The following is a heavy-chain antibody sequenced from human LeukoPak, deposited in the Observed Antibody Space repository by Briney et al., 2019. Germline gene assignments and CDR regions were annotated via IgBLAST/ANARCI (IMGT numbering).Heavy chain of an antibody. CDR2: IIPIFGTA. Sequence: SVKVSCKVSGYTLTELSMHWVRQAPGQGLEWMGGIIPIFGTANYAQKFQGRVTITADESTSTAYMELSSLRSEDTAVYYCARDQGYYDSSGYYAYYFDYWGQGTLVTVSS. V-gene: IGHV1-69*13. D-gene: IGHD3-22*01. CDR1: GYTLTELS. J-gene: IGHJ4*02. CDR3: ARDQGYYDSSGYYAYYFDY.